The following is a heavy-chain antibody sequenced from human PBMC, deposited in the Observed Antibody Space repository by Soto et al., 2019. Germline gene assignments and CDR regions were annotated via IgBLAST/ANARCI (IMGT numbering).Heavy chain of an antibody. CDR3: ARDGGGY. Sequence: EVQLVESGGGLVQPGGSLRLSCAASGFIFSNYWMHWVRRVPGKGLVWGSRINTDGSATNYADSVKGRFTVSRDNAKNTHYLQMNSLRVDDTAVYYCARDGGGYWGQGTLVTVSS. V-gene: IGHV3-74*01. CDR2: INTDGSAT. D-gene: IGHD2-15*01. CDR1: GFIFSNYW. J-gene: IGHJ4*02.